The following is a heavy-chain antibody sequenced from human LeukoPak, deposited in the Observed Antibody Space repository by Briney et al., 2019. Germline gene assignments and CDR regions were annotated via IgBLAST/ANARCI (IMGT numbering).Heavy chain of an antibody. J-gene: IGHJ4*02. CDR2: INQVGSVK. CDR1: GFSFSYHW. D-gene: IGHD1-26*01. V-gene: IGHV3-7*05. Sequence: PGGSLRLSCAASGFSFSYHWMNWVRQAPGKGLEWVANINQVGSVKYYVDSVKGRFTISRDNAKNSLYLQMNSLRAEDTAVYYCAAFRREWEPYWGQGTLVTVSS. CDR3: AAFRREWEPY.